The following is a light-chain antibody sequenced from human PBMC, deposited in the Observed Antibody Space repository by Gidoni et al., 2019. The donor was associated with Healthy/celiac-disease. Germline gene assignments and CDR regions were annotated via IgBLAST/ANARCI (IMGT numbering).Light chain of an antibody. J-gene: IGKJ4*01. Sequence: EIVWTQSPATLSLSPGERATLSCRASQSVSSYVAWYQQKPGQAPRLLIYDASNRATGIPARFSGSGSGTDFTLTISSLEPEDFAVYYCQQRSNWPLTFGGGTKVEIK. CDR1: QSVSSY. V-gene: IGKV3-11*01. CDR3: QQRSNWPLT. CDR2: DAS.